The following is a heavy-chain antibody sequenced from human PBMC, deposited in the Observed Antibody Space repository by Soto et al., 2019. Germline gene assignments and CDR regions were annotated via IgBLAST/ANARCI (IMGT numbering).Heavy chain of an antibody. D-gene: IGHD3-22*01. V-gene: IGHV1-69*13. CDR2: IIPIFGTA. Sequence: SVKVSCKASGGTFSSYAISWVRQAPGQGLEWMGGIIPIFGTANYAQKFQGRVTITADESTSTAYMELSSLRSEDTAVYYCARGVTMIVVVGGPNGCFESWGRGTMVTV. J-gene: IGHJ3*02. CDR3: ARGVTMIVVVGGPNGCFES. CDR1: GGTFSSYA.